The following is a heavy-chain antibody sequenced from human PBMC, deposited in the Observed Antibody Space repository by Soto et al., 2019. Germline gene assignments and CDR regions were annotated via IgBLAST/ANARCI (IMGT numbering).Heavy chain of an antibody. D-gene: IGHD3-22*01. V-gene: IGHV3-23*01. CDR2: ISGSGGST. Sequence: PGGSLRLSCAASGFTFISYAMSWVRQAPGKGLEWVSAISGSGGSTYYADSVKGRFTISRDNSKNTLYLQMNSLRAEDTAVYYCAKSGRREKWLSRMEYYYYYYGMDVWGQGTTVTVSS. CDR1: GFTFISYA. CDR3: AKSGRREKWLSRMEYYYYYYGMDV. J-gene: IGHJ6*02.